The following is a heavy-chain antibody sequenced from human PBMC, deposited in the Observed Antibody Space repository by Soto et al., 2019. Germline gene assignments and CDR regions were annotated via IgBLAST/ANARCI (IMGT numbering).Heavy chain of an antibody. CDR1: GGTFSSYA. CDR3: ARATGYCSGGSCYWFDP. Sequence: SVKVSCKASGGTFSSYAISWVRQAPGQGLEWMGGIIPIFGTANYAQKFQGRVTITADESTSTAYMELSSLRSEDTAVYYCARATGYCSGGSCYWFDPWGQGTLVTVSS. D-gene: IGHD2-15*01. J-gene: IGHJ5*02. CDR2: IIPIFGTA. V-gene: IGHV1-69*13.